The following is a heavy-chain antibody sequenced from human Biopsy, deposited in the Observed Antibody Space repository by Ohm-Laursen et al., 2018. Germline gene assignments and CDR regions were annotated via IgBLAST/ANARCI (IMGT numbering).Heavy chain of an antibody. D-gene: IGHD3-22*01. CDR2: IYNTGST. CDR3: ARDLPYYENSGYGAFDM. J-gene: IGHJ3*02. V-gene: IGHV4-4*07. Sequence: SETLSLTCPVSGGFISTYYWNWIRQPAGKALEWIGRIYNTGSTNYNPSLQSRVTMSVDTSKNQFSLKMSSVTAADTAVYYCARDLPYYENSGYGAFDMWGQGTMVTVSS. CDR1: GGFISTYY.